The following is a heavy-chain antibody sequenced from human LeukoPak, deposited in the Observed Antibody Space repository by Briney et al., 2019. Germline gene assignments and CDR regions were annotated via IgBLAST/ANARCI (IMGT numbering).Heavy chain of an antibody. Sequence: GGSLRLSCSASGFTISSYWMHWGRQAPGKGLVWVSRIKYDGSSTSYADSVGGRFTISRDTARNTLYLQMNSLRDEDTGVYYCARSDWHEPWGQETLVTVSS. J-gene: IGHJ5*02. CDR2: IKYDGSST. CDR3: ARSDWHEP. CDR1: GFTISSYW. V-gene: IGHV3-74*01.